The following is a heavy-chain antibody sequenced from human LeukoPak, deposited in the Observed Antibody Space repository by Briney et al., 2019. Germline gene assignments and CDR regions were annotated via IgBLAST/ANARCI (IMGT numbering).Heavy chain of an antibody. CDR2: IYTSGST. CDR1: GGSISSYY. J-gene: IGHJ6*03. D-gene: IGHD3-10*01. Sequence: SETLSLTCTVSGGSISSYYWSWLRQPAGKGLEWIGRIYTSGSTNYNPSLKSRVTMSVDTSKNQFSLKLSSVTAADTAVYYCARERITMVRGVQDTLYYYYYYMDVWGKGTTVTISS. V-gene: IGHV4-4*07. CDR3: ARERITMVRGVQDTLYYYYYYMDV.